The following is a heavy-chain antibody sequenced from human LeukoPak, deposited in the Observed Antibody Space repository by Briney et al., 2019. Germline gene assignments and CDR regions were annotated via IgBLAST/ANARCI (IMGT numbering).Heavy chain of an antibody. Sequence: ASVKVSCKGSGYTFTTYGISWVRQAPGQGLEWMGWISAHNGNTNYAQEVQGRVTITTDTSTSTAYMELRSLRSDDTAVYYCAREITYYDFWSGYYEGESYFDYWGQGTLVTVST. V-gene: IGHV1-18*01. CDR1: GYTFTTYG. CDR3: AREITYYDFWSGYYEGESYFDY. D-gene: IGHD3-3*01. J-gene: IGHJ4*02. CDR2: ISAHNGNT.